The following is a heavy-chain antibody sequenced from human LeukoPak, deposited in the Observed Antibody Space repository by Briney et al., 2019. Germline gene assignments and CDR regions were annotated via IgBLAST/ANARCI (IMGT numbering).Heavy chain of an antibody. J-gene: IGHJ4*02. CDR3: AKDGPYYDSSGYYPAFDY. CDR2: IRYDGSNK. D-gene: IGHD3-22*01. V-gene: IGHV3-30*02. Sequence: PGGSLRLSCAASGFTFSSYGMYSVRQAPAKGLEWEAFIRYDGSNKYYADSVKGRFTIYRDNSKNTLYLQMNSLRAEDTAVYYCAKDGPYYDSSGYYPAFDYWGQGTLVTVSS. CDR1: GFTFSSYG.